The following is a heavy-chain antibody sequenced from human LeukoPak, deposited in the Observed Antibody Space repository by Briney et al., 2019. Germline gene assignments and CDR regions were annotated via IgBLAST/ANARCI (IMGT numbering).Heavy chain of an antibody. CDR3: ARSTEGGITLAY. V-gene: IGHV1-69*13. Sequence: SVKVSCKASRGTFSSYGISWVRQAPGQGLEWMGGIIPIFGTANYAQKFQGRVTITADQSTSTAYMELRSLRSKDTAVYYCARSTEGGITLAYWGQGTLVTVSS. CDR1: RGTFSSYG. CDR2: IIPIFGTA. D-gene: IGHD3-10*01. J-gene: IGHJ4*02.